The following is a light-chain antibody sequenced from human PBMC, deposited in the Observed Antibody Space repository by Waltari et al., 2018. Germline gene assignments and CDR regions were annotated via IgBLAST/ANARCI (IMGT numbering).Light chain of an antibody. CDR1: QSSSSW. J-gene: IGKJ2*01. CDR2: KAS. CDR3: QQYHSYSYT. Sequence: DIQMTQSPSTLSASVGDRVTITYRASQSSSSWLAWYQQKPGKAPKLLIYKASTLQSGVPSRFSGSGSGTDFTLTISSLQPDDFATYYCQQYHSYSYTFGQGTKLEIK. V-gene: IGKV1-5*03.